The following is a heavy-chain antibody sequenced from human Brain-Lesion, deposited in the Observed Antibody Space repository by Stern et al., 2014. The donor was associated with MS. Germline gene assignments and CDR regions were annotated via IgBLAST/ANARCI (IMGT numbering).Heavy chain of an antibody. CDR3: ARAVRNQLLSEY. V-gene: IGHV1-8*01. D-gene: IGHD2-2*01. J-gene: IGHJ4*02. CDR2: MHPYSGNT. CDR1: GYTFSSYD. Sequence: VQLVEPGAEVKKPGDSVKVSCKASGYTFSSYDITWVRQASGHGLEWMGWMHPYSGNTGYEQKFKGRVSMTRDPSLSTDYMDQTSLTSDDTAVYFCARAVRNQLLSEYWGQGTLVTVSS.